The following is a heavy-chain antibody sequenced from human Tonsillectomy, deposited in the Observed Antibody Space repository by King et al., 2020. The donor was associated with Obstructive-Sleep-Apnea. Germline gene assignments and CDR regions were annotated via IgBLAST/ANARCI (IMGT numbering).Heavy chain of an antibody. CDR3: ARGVPRSKLESGWAPFDI. D-gene: IGHD6-19*01. CDR2: MYYSGST. Sequence: VQLQESGPGLVKPSETLSLTCTVSGGSISNYYWTWIRQPPGKGLEWIGYMYYSGSTNCNPSLKSRVTVSVDTSRNQLSLNLTSVTAADTAIYYCARGVPRSKLESGWAPFDIWGKGTMVTVSS. V-gene: IGHV4-59*01. CDR1: GGSISNYY. J-gene: IGHJ3*02.